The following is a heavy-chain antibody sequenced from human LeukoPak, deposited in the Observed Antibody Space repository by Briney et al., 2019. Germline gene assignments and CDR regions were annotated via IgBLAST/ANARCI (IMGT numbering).Heavy chain of an antibody. CDR3: AKESTYGSGSYYYFDY. J-gene: IGHJ4*02. D-gene: IGHD3-10*01. Sequence: GGSLRLSCAASGFTFDDYAMHWVRQAPGKGLEWVSGISWNSGSIGYADSVKGRFTISRDNSKNTLYLQMNSLRAEDTAVYYCAKESTYGSGSYYYFDYWGQGTLVTVSS. V-gene: IGHV3-9*01. CDR1: GFTFDDYA. CDR2: ISWNSGSI.